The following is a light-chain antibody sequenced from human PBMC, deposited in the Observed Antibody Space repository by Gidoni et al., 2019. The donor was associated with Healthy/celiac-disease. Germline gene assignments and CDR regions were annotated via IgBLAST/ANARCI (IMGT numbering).Light chain of an antibody. CDR3: QQYGGSPRT. J-gene: IGKJ1*01. CDR1: QNVSSSF. Sequence: DIVLTQSPGTLSLSPGERATLSCRASQNVSSSFLAWYQQKPGQAPRLLIYGTSSRATGIPDRLSGSGSGTEFTRTINRLEPEDFAVYYCQQYGGSPRTFGQGTKVEI. CDR2: GTS. V-gene: IGKV3-20*01.